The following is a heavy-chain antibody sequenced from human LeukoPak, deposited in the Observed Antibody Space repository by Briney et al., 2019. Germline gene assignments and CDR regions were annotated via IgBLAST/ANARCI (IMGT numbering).Heavy chain of an antibody. D-gene: IGHD6-19*01. CDR3: ARGKQWLSFDI. J-gene: IGHJ3*02. CDR2: INHSGST. V-gene: IGHV4-34*01. CDR1: GGSFSGYY. Sequence: SETLSLTCAVYGGSFSGYYWGWIRQPPGKGLEWIGEINHSGSTNYNPSLKSRVTISVDTSKNQFSLKLSSVTAADTAVYYCARGKQWLSFDIWGQGTMVTVSS.